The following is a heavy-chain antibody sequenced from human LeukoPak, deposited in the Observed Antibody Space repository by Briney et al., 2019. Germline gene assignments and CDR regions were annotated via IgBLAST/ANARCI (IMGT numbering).Heavy chain of an antibody. CDR1: GGSISSYY. V-gene: IGHV4-59*01. J-gene: IGHJ3*02. D-gene: IGHD3-9*01. Sequence: PSETLSLTCTVSGGSISSYYWSWIRQPPGKGLEWIGYIYYSGSTNYNPSLKSRVTISVDTSKNQLSLKLSSVTAADTAVYYCARGDHLDSFDAFDIWGQGTMVTVSS. CDR2: IYYSGST. CDR3: ARGDHLDSFDAFDI.